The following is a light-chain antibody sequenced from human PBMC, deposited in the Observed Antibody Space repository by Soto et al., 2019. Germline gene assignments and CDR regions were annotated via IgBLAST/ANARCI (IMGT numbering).Light chain of an antibody. CDR3: QQTSTTPVT. J-gene: IGKJ1*01. CDR2: ASS. V-gene: IGKV1-39*01. CDR1: QTVKTY. Sequence: DVQMTQSPSSLSASVGDSVTITCLSSQTVKTYLNWYQHKPGKAPQLLIYASSRLQTGVASRFSGSGSGTYFSLTISSLQPEDFATYYCQQTSTTPVTFGQGTKVEIK.